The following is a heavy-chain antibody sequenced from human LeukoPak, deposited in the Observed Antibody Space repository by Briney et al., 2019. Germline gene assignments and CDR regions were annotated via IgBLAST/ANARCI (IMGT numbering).Heavy chain of an antibody. CDR1: GFTFDDYA. CDR3: ARDQSGVVSY. Sequence: PGRSLRLSCAASGFTFDDYAMHWVRQAPGKGLEWVANIKQDGSEKYYVDSVKGRFTISRDNAKNSLYLQMNSLRAEDTAVYYCARDQSGVVSYWGQGTLVTVSS. V-gene: IGHV3-7*01. D-gene: IGHD3-3*01. CDR2: IKQDGSEK. J-gene: IGHJ4*02.